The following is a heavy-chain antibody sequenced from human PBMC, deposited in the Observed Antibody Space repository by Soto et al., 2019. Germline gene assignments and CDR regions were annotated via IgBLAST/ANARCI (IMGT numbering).Heavy chain of an antibody. D-gene: IGHD6-19*01. CDR2: ISGSGGST. V-gene: IGHV3-23*01. Sequence: EVQLLESGGGLLQPGGSLRLSCAASGFTFSSYAMSWVRQAPGKRLEWVSTISGSGGSTYYADSLKGRFTISRDNSKNTLFLQMSSQRAEDTAVYYCAKEAVSGWYYFDYWGPGTLVTVSS. CDR3: AKEAVSGWYYFDY. J-gene: IGHJ4*02. CDR1: GFTFSSYA.